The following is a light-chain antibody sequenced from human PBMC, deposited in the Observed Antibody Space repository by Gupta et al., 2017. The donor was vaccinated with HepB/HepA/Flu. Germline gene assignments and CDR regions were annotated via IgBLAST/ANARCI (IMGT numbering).Light chain of an antibody. CDR2: KAS. V-gene: IGKV1-5*03. CDR3: QQYSRYSWT. Sequence: DLQMTQSPSTLSASVGDRVTITCRASQRISSWLAWYQQKPGKAPKLLISKASSLESGVPSRFSGSASGTDFTLTISSLQPDDFATYYCQQYSRYSWTFGQGTKVEIK. J-gene: IGKJ1*01. CDR1: QRISSW.